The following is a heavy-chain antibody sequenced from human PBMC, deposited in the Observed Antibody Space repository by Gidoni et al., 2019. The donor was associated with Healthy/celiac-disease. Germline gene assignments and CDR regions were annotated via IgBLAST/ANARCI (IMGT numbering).Heavy chain of an antibody. D-gene: IGHD4-17*01. CDR2: IYTSGST. Sequence: QVQLQESGPGLVKPSQTLSLTCTVSGGSISSGSYYWGWIRQPAGKGLEWIGRIYTSGSTNYNPSLKSRVTISVDTSKNQFSLKLSSVTAADTAVYYCARSYGGNDEGYYYYGMDVWGQGTTVTVSS. J-gene: IGHJ6*02. CDR1: GGSISSGSYY. CDR3: ARSYGGNDEGYYYYGMDV. V-gene: IGHV4-61*02.